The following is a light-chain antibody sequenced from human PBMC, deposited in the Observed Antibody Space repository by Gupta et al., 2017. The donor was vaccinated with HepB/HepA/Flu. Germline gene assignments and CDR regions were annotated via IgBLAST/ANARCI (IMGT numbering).Light chain of an antibody. V-gene: IGLV3-21*02. J-gene: IGLJ3*02. Sequence: SYVLTQTPSVSVAPGQTALITCEGDNIGMKSVHWYQQKPGQAPVLVVYDDYDRPSGIPERLSGSHTGSAATLTINRVEAGDEADYYCQVWDSDSDKVVFGGGTKLTV. CDR3: QVWDSDSDKVV. CDR1: NIGMKS. CDR2: DDY.